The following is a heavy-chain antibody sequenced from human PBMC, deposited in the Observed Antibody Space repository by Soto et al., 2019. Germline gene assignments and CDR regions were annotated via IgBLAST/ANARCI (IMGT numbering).Heavy chain of an antibody. J-gene: IGHJ6*02. V-gene: IGHV3-21*01. CDR3: ARVIRITIFRRYYYGMDV. CDR1: GFTFSSYS. D-gene: IGHD3-3*01. Sequence: LRLSCAASGFTFSSYSMNWVRQAPGKGLEWVSSISSSSSYIYYADSVKGRFTISRDNAKNSLYLQMNSLRAEDTAVYYCARVIRITIFRRYYYGMDVWGQGTTVTVSS. CDR2: ISSSSSYI.